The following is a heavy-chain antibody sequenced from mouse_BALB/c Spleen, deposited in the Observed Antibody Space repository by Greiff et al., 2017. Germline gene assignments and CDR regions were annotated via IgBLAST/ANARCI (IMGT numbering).Heavy chain of an antibody. D-gene: IGHD1-1*01. V-gene: IGHV1-69*02. J-gene: IGHJ1*01. CDR1: GYTFTSYW. CDR2: IDPSDSYT. Sequence: QVQLQQPGAELVKPGASVKLSCKASGYTFTSYWMHWVKQRPGQGLEWIGEIDPSDSYTNYNQKFKGKATLTVDKSSSTAYMQLSSLTSEDSAVYYCARGYYGSSHGYFDVWGAGTTVTVS. CDR3: ARGYYGSSHGYFDV.